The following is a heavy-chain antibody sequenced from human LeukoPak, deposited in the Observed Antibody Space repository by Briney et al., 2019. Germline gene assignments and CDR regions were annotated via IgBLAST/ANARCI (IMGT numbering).Heavy chain of an antibody. J-gene: IGHJ5*02. CDR3: ARSYFTVFGVYNWFDP. CDR1: RGSISSSSHY. Sequence: PSETLSLTCTVSRGSISSSSHYWVWIRQPPGKGLEWIGTIYYSGTTYYNPSLKSRVIIPVDTSKNQFSLRLTSVTAADTAMYYCARSYFTVFGVYNWFDPWGQGALVTVSS. D-gene: IGHD3-3*01. CDR2: IYYSGTT. V-gene: IGHV4-39*01.